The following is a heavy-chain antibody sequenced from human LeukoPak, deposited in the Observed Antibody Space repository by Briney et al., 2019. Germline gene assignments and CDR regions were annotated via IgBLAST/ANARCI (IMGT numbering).Heavy chain of an antibody. D-gene: IGHD3-3*01. CDR1: GFTFSSYA. Sequence: GGSLRLSCAASGFTFSSYAMSWVRQAPGKGLEWVSAISGSGGSTYYADSVKGRFTISRDNSKNTLYLQMNSLRAEDTSVYYCAKSYGGITIFGVVTTFDYWGQGTLVTASS. CDR3: AKSYGGITIFGVVTTFDY. CDR2: ISGSGGST. V-gene: IGHV3-23*01. J-gene: IGHJ4*02.